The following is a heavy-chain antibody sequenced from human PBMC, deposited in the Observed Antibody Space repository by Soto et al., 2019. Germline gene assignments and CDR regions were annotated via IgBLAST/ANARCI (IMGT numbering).Heavy chain of an antibody. CDR1: GGTFSSYT. V-gene: IGHV1-69*04. CDR3: ARENCSGGSCYGLFDY. J-gene: IGHJ4*02. Sequence: SVKVSCKASGGTFSSYTISWVRQAPGQGLEWMGRIIPILGIANYAQKFQGRVTITADKSTSTAYMELSSLRSEDTAVYYCARENCSGGSCYGLFDYWGQGTLVTVSS. CDR2: IIPILGIA. D-gene: IGHD2-15*01.